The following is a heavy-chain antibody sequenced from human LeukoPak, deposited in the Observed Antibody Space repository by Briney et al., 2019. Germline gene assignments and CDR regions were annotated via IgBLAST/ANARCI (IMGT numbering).Heavy chain of an antibody. V-gene: IGHV3-7*01. Sequence: GGSLRLSCAASGFTFSSYWMNWARQAPGKGLEWVASINHNGNVNYYVDSVKGRFTISRDNAKNSLYLQMNSLRAEDTAVYYCARDRDTAMGLWGQGTLVTVSS. D-gene: IGHD5-18*01. CDR3: ARDRDTAMGL. J-gene: IGHJ4*02. CDR2: INHNGNVN. CDR1: GFTFSSYW.